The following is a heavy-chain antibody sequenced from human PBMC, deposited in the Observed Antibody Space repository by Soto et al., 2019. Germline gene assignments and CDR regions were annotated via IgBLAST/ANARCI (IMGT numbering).Heavy chain of an antibody. CDR1: GGSFSGYY. V-gene: IGHV4-34*01. CDR3: ARGGFNPQYCSSTSCYPRIRNWFDP. Sequence: SETLSLTCAVYGGSFSGYYWSWIRQPPGKGLEWIGEINHSGSTNYNPSLKSRVTISVDTSKNQFSLKLSSVTAADTAVYYCARGGFNPQYCSSTSCYPRIRNWFDPWGQGTLVTVSS. CDR2: INHSGST. J-gene: IGHJ5*02. D-gene: IGHD2-2*01.